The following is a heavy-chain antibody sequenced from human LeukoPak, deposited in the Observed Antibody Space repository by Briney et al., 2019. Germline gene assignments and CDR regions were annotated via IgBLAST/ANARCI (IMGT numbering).Heavy chain of an antibody. CDR1: GFTFSSYA. CDR2: ISYDGSNK. D-gene: IGHD3-22*01. J-gene: IGHJ4*02. V-gene: IGHV3-30-3*01. Sequence: GRSLRLSCAASGFTFSSYAMHWVRQAPGKGLEWVAVISYDGSNKYYADSVKGRFTISRDNSKNTLYLQMNSLRAEDTAVYYCVRSAFHAGSGNYYDYWGQGTLVTVSS. CDR3: VRSAFHAGSGNYYDY.